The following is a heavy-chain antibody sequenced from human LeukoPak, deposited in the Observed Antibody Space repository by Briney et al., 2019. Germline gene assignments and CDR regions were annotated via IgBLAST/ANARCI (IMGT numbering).Heavy chain of an antibody. Sequence: SETLSLTCIVSGGSISSSSYYWDWIRQPPGKGLEWIGEINHSGSTNYNPSLKSRVTISVDTSKNQFSLKLSSVTAADTAVYYCATGAPRRHYDFWSGYYIGSRYGMDVWGQGTTVTVSS. CDR1: GGSISSSSYY. CDR3: ATGAPRRHYDFWSGYYIGSRYGMDV. V-gene: IGHV4-39*07. J-gene: IGHJ6*02. D-gene: IGHD3-3*01. CDR2: INHSGST.